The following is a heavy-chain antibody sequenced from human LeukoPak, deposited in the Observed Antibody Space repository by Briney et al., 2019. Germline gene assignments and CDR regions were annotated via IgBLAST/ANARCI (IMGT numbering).Heavy chain of an antibody. D-gene: IGHD3-22*01. CDR3: ARDPITMIVVRAFDI. V-gene: IGHV3-30*02. CDR1: GFTFSSYG. Sequence: GGSLRLSCAASGFTFSSYGMHWVRQAPGKGLEWVAFIRYDRSNKYYADSVKGRFTISRDNSKNTLYLQMNSLRAEDTAVYYCARDPITMIVVRAFDIWGQGTMVTVSS. J-gene: IGHJ3*02. CDR2: IRYDRSNK.